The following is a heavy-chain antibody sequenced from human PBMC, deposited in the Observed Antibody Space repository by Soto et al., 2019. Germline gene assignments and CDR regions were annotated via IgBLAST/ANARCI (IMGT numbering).Heavy chain of an antibody. V-gene: IGHV4-59*01. CDR3: ASSVVPAAPARGADGWFDP. CDR1: GGSISSYY. J-gene: IGHJ5*02. Sequence: SETLSLTCTVSGGSISSYYWSWIRQPPGKGLEWIGYIYYSGSTNYNPSLKSRVTISVDTSKNQFSLKLSSVTAADTAVYYCASSVVPAAPARGADGWFDPWGQGTLVTSPQ. D-gene: IGHD2-2*01. CDR2: IYYSGST.